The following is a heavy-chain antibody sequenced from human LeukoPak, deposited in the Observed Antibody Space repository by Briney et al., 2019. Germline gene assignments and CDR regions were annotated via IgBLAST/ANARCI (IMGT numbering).Heavy chain of an antibody. CDR2: ISFDGSDK. V-gene: IGHV3-30*03. J-gene: IGHJ4*01. CDR3: ARASKILTGYFDY. CDR1: GITFSTQG. D-gene: IGHD3-9*01. Sequence: GGSLRLSCAASGITFSTQGMHWVRQAPGKGLEWVAVISFDGSDKYYADSVKGRFTISRDNAKNSLYLQMNSLRAEDTAVYYCARASKILTGYFDYWGQGTLVTVSS.